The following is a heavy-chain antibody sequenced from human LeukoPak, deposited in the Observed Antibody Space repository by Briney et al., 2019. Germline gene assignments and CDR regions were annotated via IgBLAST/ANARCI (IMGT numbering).Heavy chain of an antibody. CDR1: GGSISSYY. J-gene: IGHJ4*02. V-gene: IGHV4-59*08. Sequence: SETLSLTCTVSGGSISSYYWSRIRQPPGKGLEWIGYIYYSGSTNYNPSLKSRVTISVDTSKNQFSLKLSSVTAADTAVYYCARHVEWELNFDYWGQGTLVTVSS. D-gene: IGHD1-26*01. CDR2: IYYSGST. CDR3: ARHVEWELNFDY.